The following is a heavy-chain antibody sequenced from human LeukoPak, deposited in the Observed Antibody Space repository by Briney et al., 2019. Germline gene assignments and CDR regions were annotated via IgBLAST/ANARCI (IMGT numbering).Heavy chain of an antibody. CDR3: ARGGQWLVTWYFDY. CDR2: INHSGST. J-gene: IGHJ4*02. V-gene: IGHV4-34*01. D-gene: IGHD6-19*01. CDR1: GGSFSGYY. Sequence: SETLSLTCAVYGGSFSGYYWSWIRQPPGKGLEWIGEINHSGSTNYNPSLKSRVTISVDTSKNQFSLKLSSGTAADTAVYYCARGGQWLVTWYFDYWGQGTLVTVSS.